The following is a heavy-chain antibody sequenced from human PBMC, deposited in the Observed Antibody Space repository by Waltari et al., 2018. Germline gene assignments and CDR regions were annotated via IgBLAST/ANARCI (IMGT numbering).Heavy chain of an antibody. CDR1: GFTVSSNY. V-gene: IGHV3-53*01. CDR3: ARETYYDRSGYFRLGAFDI. J-gene: IGHJ3*02. CDR2: IYSGGST. D-gene: IGHD3-22*01. Sequence: EVQLVESGGGLIQPWGSLRLSCVASGFTVSSNYMSWVRQAPGKGLEWVSLIYSGGSTIYADSVKGRFTISRDDSKNTLYLQMNSLRAEDTAVYYCARETYYDRSGYFRLGAFDIWGQGTVVTVSS.